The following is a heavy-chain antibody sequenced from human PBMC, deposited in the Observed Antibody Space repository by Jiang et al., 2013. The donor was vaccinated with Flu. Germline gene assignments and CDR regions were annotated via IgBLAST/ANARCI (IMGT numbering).Heavy chain of an antibody. V-gene: IGHV1-69*01. CDR1: GGTFSSYA. CDR2: IIPIFGTA. Sequence: GAEVKKPGSSVKVSCKASGGTFSSYAISWVRQAPGQGLEWMGGIIPIFGTANYAQKFQGRVTITADESTSTAYMELSSLRSEDTAVYFCARDQEESTSGSHWRYYYYDMDVWGQGTTVTVSS. CDR3: ARDQEESTSGSHWRYYYYDMDV. J-gene: IGHJ6*02. D-gene: IGHD1-26*01.